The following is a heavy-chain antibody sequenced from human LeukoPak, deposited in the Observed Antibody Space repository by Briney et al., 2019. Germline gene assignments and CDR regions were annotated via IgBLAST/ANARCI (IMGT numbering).Heavy chain of an antibody. V-gene: IGHV3-7*03. CDR1: GFTFSSSW. J-gene: IGHJ4*02. Sequence: PGGSLRLSCVASGFTFSSSWMSWVRRAPGKGLEWVANIKQDGTEEYYVDSVRGRFSISKDNAKNSLYLQMNSLRAEDTAVYYCARDPCHGALDYWGQGALVIVSS. D-gene: IGHD2-2*01. CDR3: ARDPCHGALDY. CDR2: IKQDGTEE.